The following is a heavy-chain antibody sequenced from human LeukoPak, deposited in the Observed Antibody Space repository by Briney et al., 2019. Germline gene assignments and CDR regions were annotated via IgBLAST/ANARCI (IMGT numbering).Heavy chain of an antibody. D-gene: IGHD5-18*01. CDR2: TYYRSKWYN. CDR3: ARGKWIQLWLQSYFDY. V-gene: IGHV6-1*01. CDR1: GDSVSSNSAA. J-gene: IGHJ4*02. Sequence: SQTLSLTCAISGDSVSSNSAAWNWIRQSPSRGLEWLGRTYYRSKWYNDYAVSVKSRITINPDTSKNQFSLQLNSVTPEDTAVYYCARGKWIQLWLQSYFDYWGQGTLVTVSS.